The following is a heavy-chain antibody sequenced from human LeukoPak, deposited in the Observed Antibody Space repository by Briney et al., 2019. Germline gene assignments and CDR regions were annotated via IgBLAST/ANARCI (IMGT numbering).Heavy chain of an antibody. D-gene: IGHD3-3*01. CDR3: ARARHFWSGYYSEFDY. J-gene: IGHJ4*02. CDR1: GGSISSSSYY. Sequence: SETLSLTCTVSGGSISSSSYYWGWIRQPPGKGLEWIGSIYYSGSTYYNPSLKSRVTISVDTPKNQFSLKLSSVTAADTAVYYCARARHFWSGYYSEFDYWGQGTLVTVSS. V-gene: IGHV4-39*07. CDR2: IYYSGST.